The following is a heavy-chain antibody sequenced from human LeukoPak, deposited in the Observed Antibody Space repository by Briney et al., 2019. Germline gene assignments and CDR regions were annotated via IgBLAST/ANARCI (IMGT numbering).Heavy chain of an antibody. CDR3: ARVSYYGSGSYLY. V-gene: IGHV3-64*04. CDR1: GFTFSSYA. Sequence: GGSLRLSCSASGFTFSSYAMHWVRQAPGKGLEYVSAISSNGGSTYYADSVKGRFTISRDNAKNSLYLQMNSLRAEDTAVYYCARVSYYGSGSYLYWGQGTLVTVSS. CDR2: ISSNGGST. J-gene: IGHJ4*02. D-gene: IGHD3-10*01.